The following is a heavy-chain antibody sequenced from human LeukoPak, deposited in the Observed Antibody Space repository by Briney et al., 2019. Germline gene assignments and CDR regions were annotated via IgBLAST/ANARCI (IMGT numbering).Heavy chain of an antibody. CDR1: GGSISSSSYF. CDR3: ARLYCGSDCSIDY. D-gene: IGHD2-21*02. CDR2: INYSGNT. J-gene: IGHJ4*02. Sequence: SETLSLTCTVSGGSISSSSYFWGWIRQPPGKGLEWIESINYSGNTYFRPSLKSRVTISVDTSKNQSSLKLRSVTAADTAVFYCARLYCGSDCSIDYWGQGTLVTVSS. V-gene: IGHV4-39*07.